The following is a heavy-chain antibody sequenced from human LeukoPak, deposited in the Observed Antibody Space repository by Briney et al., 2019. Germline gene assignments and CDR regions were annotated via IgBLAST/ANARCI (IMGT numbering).Heavy chain of an antibody. J-gene: IGHJ3*02. CDR3: AKDPNGDYIGTFDI. D-gene: IGHD4-17*01. Sequence: GGSLRLSCTTSQFNFNKFGMTWVRQAPGKGLEWVSSISSNGAQYADSVQGRFAISRDNSKNTLYLQMNSLRVEDTAVYFCAKDPNGDYIGTFDIWGQGTMVTVSS. V-gene: IGHV3-23*01. CDR1: QFNFNKFG. CDR2: ISSNGA.